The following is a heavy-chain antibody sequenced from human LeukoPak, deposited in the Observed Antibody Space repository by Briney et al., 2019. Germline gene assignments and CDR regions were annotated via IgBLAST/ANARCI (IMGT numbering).Heavy chain of an antibody. CDR2: VHHSGNT. Sequence: PSETLSLTCAVSGYSISSGYYWGWVRQPPGKVLEWIESVHHSGNTNYQTSLKSRVTISVDTSKNQFSLKLSSVTAADTAVYYCARAPYADTGGYGELDYWGQGTLVTVSS. V-gene: IGHV4-38-2*01. J-gene: IGHJ4*02. D-gene: IGHD3-16*01. CDR1: GYSISSGYY. CDR3: ARAPYADTGGYGELDY.